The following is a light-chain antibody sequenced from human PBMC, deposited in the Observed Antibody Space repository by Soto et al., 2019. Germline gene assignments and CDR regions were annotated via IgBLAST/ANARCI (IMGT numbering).Light chain of an antibody. CDR3: QQYGSSPPYT. CDR1: QSISSSY. CDR2: GAS. V-gene: IGKV3-20*01. J-gene: IGKJ2*01. Sequence: EIVLTQSPGTLSVSPGERATLSCRASQSISSSYLAWYQQKPGQAPRLLIYGASTRATGISDRFSGSGSGTDFTLTISRLEPEDFAVYYCQQYGSSPPYTFGQGTKLEIK.